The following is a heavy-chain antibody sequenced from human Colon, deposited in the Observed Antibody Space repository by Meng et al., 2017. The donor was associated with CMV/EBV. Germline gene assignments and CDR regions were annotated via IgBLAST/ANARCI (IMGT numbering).Heavy chain of an antibody. CDR3: ARDSSSWYADY. CDR1: GFTVSSNY. Sequence: EVQLVGWGGGLVQPGGSLRLSCAASGFTVSSNYMGWVRQAPGKGLEWVSVIYSGGSTYYADSVKGRFTISRDNSKNTLYLQMNSLRAEDTAVYYCARDSSSWYADYWGQGTLVTVSS. J-gene: IGHJ4*02. CDR2: IYSGGST. V-gene: IGHV3-66*01. D-gene: IGHD6-13*01.